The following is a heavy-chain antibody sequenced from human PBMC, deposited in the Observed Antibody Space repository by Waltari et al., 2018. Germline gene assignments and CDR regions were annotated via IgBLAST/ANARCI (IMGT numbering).Heavy chain of an antibody. J-gene: IGHJ4*02. CDR1: GGSISSYY. CDR2: IYYSGST. D-gene: IGHD3-22*01. CDR3: ARGVSSGYYYLDY. V-gene: IGHV4-59*01. Sequence: QVQLQESGPGLVKPSETLSLTCTVSGGSISSYYWSWIRQPPGKGLEWIGYIYYSGSTNYTPSLKSRVTISVDTSKNQFSLKLSSVTAADTAVYYCARGVSSGYYYLDYWGQGTLVTVSS.